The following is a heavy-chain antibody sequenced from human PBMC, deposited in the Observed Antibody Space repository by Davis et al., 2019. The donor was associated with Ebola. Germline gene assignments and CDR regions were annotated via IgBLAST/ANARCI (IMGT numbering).Heavy chain of an antibody. J-gene: IGHJ1*01. CDR3: AREVVDCSSTSCYTYFQH. CDR2: INPNSGGT. CDR1: GYTFTSYY. V-gene: IGHV1-2*02. Sequence: ASVKVSCKASGYTFTSYYMHWVRQAPGQGLEWMGWINPNSGGTNYAQKFQGRVTMTRDTSISTAYMELSRLRSDDTAVYYCAREVVDCSSTSCYTYFQHWGQGTLVTVSS. D-gene: IGHD2-2*02.